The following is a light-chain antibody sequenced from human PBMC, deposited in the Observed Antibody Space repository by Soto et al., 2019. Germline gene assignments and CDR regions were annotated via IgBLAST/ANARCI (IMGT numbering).Light chain of an antibody. V-gene: IGKV3-20*01. CDR1: QSVSSSY. CDR2: GAS. Sequence: EIVLTQSPGTLSLSPGERATLSCRASQSVSSSYLAWYQQKPGQAPRLLIYGASSRATGIPDRCSGSGSGTDFTLTISRLEPEDFAVYFCQQYGNSGTFGQGTKLEIK. J-gene: IGKJ2*01. CDR3: QQYGNSGT.